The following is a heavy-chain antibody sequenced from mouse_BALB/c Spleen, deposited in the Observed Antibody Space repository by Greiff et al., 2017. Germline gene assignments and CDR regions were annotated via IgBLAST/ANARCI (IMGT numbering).Heavy chain of an antibody. CDR1: GYTFTNYW. CDR3: ARRGDGYDD. J-gene: IGHJ2*01. V-gene: IGHV1-63*02. Sequence: QVHVKQSGAELVRPGTSVKISCKASGYTFTNYWLGWVKQRPGHGLEWIGDIYPGGGYTNYNEKFKGKATLTADTSSSTAYMQLSSLTSEDSAVYFCARRGDGYDDWGQGTTLTVSS. D-gene: IGHD2-3*01. CDR2: IYPGGGYT.